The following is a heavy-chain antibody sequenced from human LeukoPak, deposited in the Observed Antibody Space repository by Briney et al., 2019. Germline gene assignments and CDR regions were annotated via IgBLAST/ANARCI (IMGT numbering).Heavy chain of an antibody. CDR3: ARTTVVTLIDY. CDR1: GFTFSGSS. Sequence: PRGSLRLSCAASGFTFSGSSMSWVRQAPGKGLEWVSSISSSSSYIYYADSVKGRFTVSRDNAKNSQYPLMNSLRAEDTAVYYCARTTVVTLIDYWGQGTLVTVSS. D-gene: IGHD4-23*01. CDR2: ISSSSSYI. J-gene: IGHJ4*02. V-gene: IGHV3-21*01.